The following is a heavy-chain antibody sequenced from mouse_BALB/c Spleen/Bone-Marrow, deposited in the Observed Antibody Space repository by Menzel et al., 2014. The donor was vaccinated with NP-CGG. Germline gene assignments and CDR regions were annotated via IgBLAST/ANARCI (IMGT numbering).Heavy chain of an antibody. CDR3: ARFNTKVVVDAMDY. Sequence: EVKLVESGGGLVQPGGSRKLSCAASGFTFSDYGMPWVRQAPGKGPEWVAFISNLAYSIYYADTVTGRFTISRENAKNTLYLEMSSLRSEDIAMYYCARFNTKVVVDAMDYWGQGTPVTVSS. J-gene: IGHJ4*01. CDR1: GFTFSDYG. CDR2: ISNLAYSI. D-gene: IGHD1-1*01. V-gene: IGHV5-15*02.